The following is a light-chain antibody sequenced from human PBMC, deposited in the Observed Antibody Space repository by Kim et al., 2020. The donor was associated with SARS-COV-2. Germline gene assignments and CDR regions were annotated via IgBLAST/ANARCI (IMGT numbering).Light chain of an antibody. V-gene: IGKV1-39*01. CDR1: QNIYRY. J-gene: IGKJ5*01. Sequence: DIQMTQSPSSLSASIGDRVTIICRASQNIYRYLNWYQHKPGTAPKVLIYGASTLQTGVPSRFSVSGSGTQFTLTVSSLQPEDFALYYCQQNSSTPVTFGQGTRLEIK. CDR2: GAS. CDR3: QQNSSTPVT.